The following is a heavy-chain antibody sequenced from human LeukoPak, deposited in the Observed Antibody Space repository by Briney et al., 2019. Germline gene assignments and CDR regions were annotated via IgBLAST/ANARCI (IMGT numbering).Heavy chain of an antibody. D-gene: IGHD6-19*01. CDR2: ISAYNGNT. Sequence: ASVKVSCKASGYTFTSYGISWVRQAPGQGLEWMGWISAYNGNTDYAQKLQGRVTMTTDTSTSTANMELRSLRSDDTAVYYCARDSDLGWAVAVTAPFDYWGQGTLVTVSS. J-gene: IGHJ4*02. CDR3: ARDSDLGWAVAVTAPFDY. CDR1: GYTFTSYG. V-gene: IGHV1-18*01.